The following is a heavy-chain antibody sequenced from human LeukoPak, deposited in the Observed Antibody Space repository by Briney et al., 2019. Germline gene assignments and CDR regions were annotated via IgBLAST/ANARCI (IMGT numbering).Heavy chain of an antibody. CDR2: FDPEDGET. CDR1: GYTLTELS. Sequence: APVKVSCKVSGYTLTELSMHWVRQAPGKGLEWMGGFDPEDGETIYAQKFQGRVTMTEDTSTDTAYMELSSLRSEDTAVYYCATAGTSLRNPYGDHSDYWGQGTLVTVSS. V-gene: IGHV1-24*01. J-gene: IGHJ4*02. CDR3: ATAGTSLRNPYGDHSDY. D-gene: IGHD4-17*01.